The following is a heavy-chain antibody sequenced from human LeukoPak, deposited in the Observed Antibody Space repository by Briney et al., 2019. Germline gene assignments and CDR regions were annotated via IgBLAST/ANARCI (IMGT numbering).Heavy chain of an antibody. V-gene: IGHV6-1*01. J-gene: IGHJ3*02. Sequence: SQTLSLTCAISGDSVSSNSAAWNWIRQSPSRGLEWLGRTYYRSKWYNDYAVSVKSRITINPDTSKNQFSLQLNSVTPEDTAVCYCAGGEVVPRRKAFDIWGQGTMVTVSS. CDR3: AGGEVVPRRKAFDI. D-gene: IGHD2-15*01. CDR1: GDSVSSNSAA. CDR2: TYYRSKWYN.